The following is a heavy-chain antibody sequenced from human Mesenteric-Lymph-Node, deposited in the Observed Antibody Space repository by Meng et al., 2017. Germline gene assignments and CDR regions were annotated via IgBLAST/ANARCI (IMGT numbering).Heavy chain of an antibody. CDR3: ASSATVVTPSDY. Sequence: LGESGGVMGQPGRSLRPSCATSGVTFSRYGMHWVRQAPGKGLEWVAVIWYDGSNKYYADSVKGRFTISRDNSKNTLYLQMNSLRAEDTAVYYCASSATVVTPSDYWGQGTLVTVSS. D-gene: IGHD4-23*01. V-gene: IGHV3-30*19. CDR2: IWYDGSNK. J-gene: IGHJ4*02. CDR1: GVTFSRYG.